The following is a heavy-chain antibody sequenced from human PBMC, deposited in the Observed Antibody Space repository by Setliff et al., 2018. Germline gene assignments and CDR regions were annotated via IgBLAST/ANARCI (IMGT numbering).Heavy chain of an antibody. V-gene: IGHV3-11*04. Sequence: LSLTCTVSGGSISSSSYYWGWIRQPPGKGLEWIAYIYASGTTIQYADSVKGRFTISRDNAKNSLYLQMNSLRAEDTAVYYCARDHVYGSQYYYYYYGMDVWGQGTTVTVS. CDR2: IYASGTTI. D-gene: IGHD3-10*01. CDR3: ARDHVYGSQYYYYYYGMDV. J-gene: IGHJ6*02. CDR1: GGSISSSSYY.